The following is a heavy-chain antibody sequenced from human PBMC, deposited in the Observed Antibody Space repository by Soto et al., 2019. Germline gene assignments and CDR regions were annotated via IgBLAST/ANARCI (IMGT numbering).Heavy chain of an antibody. CDR3: ARDRGYDAHDYYYNAMDF. Sequence: GGSLRLSCAGSGFTFRDHYMSWVRQAPGQGLEWVSYMSSSGATIYYADSARGRFTISRDNAKNSLYLQMNSLRAEDTAVYYCARDRGYDAHDYYYNAMDFWGQGTMVTVSS. CDR1: GFTFRDHY. D-gene: IGHD2-15*01. J-gene: IGHJ6*02. V-gene: IGHV3-11*04. CDR2: MSSSGATI.